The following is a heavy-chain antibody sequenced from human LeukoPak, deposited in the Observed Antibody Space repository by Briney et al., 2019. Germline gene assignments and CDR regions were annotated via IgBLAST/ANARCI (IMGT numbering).Heavy chain of an antibody. CDR1: GFTFSSYG. V-gene: IGHV3-30*02. Sequence: TGGSLRLSCAASGFTFSSYGMHWVRQAPGKGLEWVAFIRYDGSNKYYADSVKGRFSISRDNSKNTLYLQMNSLRAEDTAVYYCAKDQVGATVGALGYWGQGTLVTVCS. CDR3: AKDQVGATVGALGY. D-gene: IGHD1-26*01. J-gene: IGHJ4*02. CDR2: IRYDGSNK.